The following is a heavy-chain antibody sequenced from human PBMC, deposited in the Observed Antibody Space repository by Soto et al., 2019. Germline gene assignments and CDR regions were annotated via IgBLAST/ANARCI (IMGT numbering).Heavy chain of an antibody. CDR1: GFPLSYYW. J-gene: IGHJ4*02. CDR3: ARDCSGGSCQY. CDR2: IKEDGSEK. D-gene: IGHD2-15*01. Sequence: GGSLRLSCAASGFPLSYYWMSWVRQAPGKGLEWVANIKEDGSEKYYVDSVKGRFTISRDNAQNSVFLQMNSLRAEDTAIYYCARDCSGGSCQYWGQGTLVTVSS. V-gene: IGHV3-7*01.